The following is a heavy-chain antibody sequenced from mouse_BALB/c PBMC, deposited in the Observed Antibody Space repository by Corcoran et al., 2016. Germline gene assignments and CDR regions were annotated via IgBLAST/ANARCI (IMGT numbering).Heavy chain of an antibody. CDR3: ARSGNYWYFDV. CDR1: GYTFTSYV. Sequence: EVQLQQSGPELVKPGASVKMSCKASGYTFTSYVMHWVKQKPGQGLEWIGYINPYNDGTKYNEKFKGKATLTSDKSSSTAYMELSSLTSEDSAVYYCARSGNYWYFDVWGAGTTVTVSS. CDR2: INPYNDGT. V-gene: IGHV1S136*01. J-gene: IGHJ1*01. D-gene: IGHD2-1*01.